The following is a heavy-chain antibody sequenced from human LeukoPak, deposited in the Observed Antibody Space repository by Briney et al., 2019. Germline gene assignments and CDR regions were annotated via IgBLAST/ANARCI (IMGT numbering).Heavy chain of an antibody. D-gene: IGHD6-13*01. CDR2: INPNSGGT. CDR1: GYTFTGYY. V-gene: IGHV1-2*04. CDR3: ARGIIAAAGTPADAFDI. Sequence: ASVKVSCKASGYTFTGYYMHWVRQAPGQGLEWMGWINPNSGGTNYAQKFQGWVTMTRDTSISTAYMELSRLRSDDTAVYYCARGIIAAAGTPADAFDIWGQGTMVTVSS. J-gene: IGHJ3*02.